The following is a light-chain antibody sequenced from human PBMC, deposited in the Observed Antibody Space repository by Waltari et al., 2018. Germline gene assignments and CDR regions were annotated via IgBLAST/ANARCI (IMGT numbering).Light chain of an antibody. Sequence: QSALTQPASVSGSPGQSITISCTGTSSDVGGYNHVSWYQQQPGKAPKLLISEVTNRPTGVSNPFSGSKSGNTASLTSSGLQSEDEAEYYCSSFTTIGTLVVFGGGTKLTVL. CDR1: SSDVGGYNH. J-gene: IGLJ2*01. CDR2: EVT. CDR3: SSFTTIGTLVV. V-gene: IGLV2-14*01.